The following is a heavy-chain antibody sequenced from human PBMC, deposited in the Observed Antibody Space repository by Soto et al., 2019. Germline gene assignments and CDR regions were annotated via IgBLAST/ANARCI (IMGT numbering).Heavy chain of an antibody. CDR1: GYTFTSYG. CDR2: ISAYNGNT. D-gene: IGHD3-22*01. CDR3: ARVFTYYYDRSGYSRFDY. J-gene: IGHJ4*02. V-gene: IGHV1-18*01. Sequence: QVQLVQSGAEVKKPGASVKVSCKASGYTFTSYGISWVRQAPGQGLEWMGWISAYNGNTNYAQKLQGRVPMTTDTTTSTAYMELRSLRSDDTAVYYCARVFTYYYDRSGYSRFDYWGQGTLVTVSS.